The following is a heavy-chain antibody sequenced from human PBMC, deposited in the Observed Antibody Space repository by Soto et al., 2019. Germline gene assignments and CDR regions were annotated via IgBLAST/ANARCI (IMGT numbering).Heavy chain of an antibody. D-gene: IGHD3-10*01. CDR3: AKDGAGINYYYYGMDV. CDR1: GFTFSSYS. V-gene: IGHV3-21*01. Sequence: GGSLRLSCAASGFTFSSYSMNWVRQAPGKGLEWVSSISSSSSYIYYADSVKGRFTISRDNAKNSLYLQMNSLRAEDTAVYYCAKDGAGINYYYYGMDVWGQGTTVTVSS. CDR2: ISSSSSYI. J-gene: IGHJ6*02.